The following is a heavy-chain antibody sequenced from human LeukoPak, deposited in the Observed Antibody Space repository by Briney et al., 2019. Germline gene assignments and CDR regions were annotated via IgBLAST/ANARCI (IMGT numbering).Heavy chain of an antibody. CDR2: ISWNSGSI. CDR3: AKDERSRSSLAFDY. D-gene: IGHD6-6*01. Sequence: PGRSLRLSCAASGFTFDDYAMDWVRQATGKGLEWVSGISWNSGSIGYADSVKGRFTISRDNAKNSLYLQMNSLRAEDTALYYCAKDERSRSSLAFDYWGQGTLVTASS. CDR1: GFTFDDYA. J-gene: IGHJ4*02. V-gene: IGHV3-9*01.